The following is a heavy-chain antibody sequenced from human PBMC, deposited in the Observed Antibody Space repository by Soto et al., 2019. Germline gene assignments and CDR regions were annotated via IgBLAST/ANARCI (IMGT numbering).Heavy chain of an antibody. CDR2: IIPIFGTA. V-gene: IGHV1-69*13. Sequence: SVKVSCKASGGTFSSYAISWVRQAPGQGLEWMGGIIPIFGTANYAQKFQGRVTITADESTSTAYMELSSLRSEDTAVYYCARDSSSSAEDYYYGMDVWGQGTTVTVSS. D-gene: IGHD6-6*01. CDR1: GGTFSSYA. J-gene: IGHJ6*02. CDR3: ARDSSSSAEDYYYGMDV.